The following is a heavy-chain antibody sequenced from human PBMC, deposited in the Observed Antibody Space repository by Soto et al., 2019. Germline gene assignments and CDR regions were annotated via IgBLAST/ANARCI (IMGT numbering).Heavy chain of an antibody. V-gene: IGHV1-58*01. J-gene: IGHJ6*02. CDR3: AAVQLRFLEWLPLDV. D-gene: IGHD3-3*01. CDR1: GFTFTSSA. CDR2: IVVGSGNT. Sequence: GASVKVSCKASGFTFTSSAVQWVRQALGQRLEWIGWIVVGSGNTNYAQKFQERVTITRDMSTSTAYMELSSLRSEDAAVYYCAAVQLRFLEWLPLDVWGQGTTVTVSS.